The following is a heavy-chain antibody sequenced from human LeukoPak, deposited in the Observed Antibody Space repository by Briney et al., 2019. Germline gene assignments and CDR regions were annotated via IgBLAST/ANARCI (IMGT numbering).Heavy chain of an antibody. Sequence: GGSLRLSCAASGFTISSYWMNWVRQAPGKGLEWVANIKQDGSEKKYVDSVKGRFTISRDNAKNSLYLQMNSLRAEDTAVYYCSGYTAVVPLDYWGQGTLVTVSS. V-gene: IGHV3-7*03. D-gene: IGHD4-23*01. CDR3: SGYTAVVPLDY. J-gene: IGHJ4*02. CDR1: GFTISSYW. CDR2: IKQDGSEK.